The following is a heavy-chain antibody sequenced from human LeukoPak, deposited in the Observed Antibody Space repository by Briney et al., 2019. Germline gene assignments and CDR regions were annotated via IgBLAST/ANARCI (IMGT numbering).Heavy chain of an antibody. V-gene: IGHV1-2*04. CDR1: GYTFTGYY. Sequence: ASVKVSCKASGYTFTGYYMHWVRQAPGQGLEWMGWINPNSGGTNYAQKFQGWVTVTRDTSISTAYMELSRLRSDDTAVYYCARDDGSGWPSYWGQGTLVTVSS. CDR2: INPNSGGT. CDR3: ARDDGSGWPSY. J-gene: IGHJ4*02. D-gene: IGHD6-19*01.